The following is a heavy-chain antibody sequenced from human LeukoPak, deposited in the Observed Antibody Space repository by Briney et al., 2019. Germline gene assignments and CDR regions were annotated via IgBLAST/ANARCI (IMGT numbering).Heavy chain of an antibody. CDR3: ARGRGSGHKENWFDP. J-gene: IGHJ5*02. D-gene: IGHD6-19*01. Sequence: GASVKVSCKASGYTFTTYDINWVRQATGQGLEWMGGMNPNSGNTGYTQKFQGRVTMTRNTSISTAYMELSSLRSEDTAVYYCARGRGSGHKENWFDPWGQGTLVTVSS. CDR2: MNPNSGNT. CDR1: GYTFTTYD. V-gene: IGHV1-8*01.